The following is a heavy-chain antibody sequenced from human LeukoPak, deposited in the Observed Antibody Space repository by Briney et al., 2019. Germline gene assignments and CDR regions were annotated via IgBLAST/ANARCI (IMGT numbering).Heavy chain of an antibody. J-gene: IGHJ4*02. Sequence: SETLSLTCTVSGGSISSGGYYWSWIRQPAGKGLEWIGRIYTSGSTNYNPSLKSRVTMSVDTSKNQFSLKLSSVTAADTAVYYCARASRGIDYWGQGTLVTVSS. CDR1: GGSISSGGYY. V-gene: IGHV4-61*02. CDR2: IYTSGST. CDR3: ARASRGIDY.